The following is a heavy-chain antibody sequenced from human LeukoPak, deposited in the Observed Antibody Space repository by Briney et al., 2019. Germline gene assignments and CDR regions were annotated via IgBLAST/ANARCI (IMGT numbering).Heavy chain of an antibody. CDR3: ARFRDIVVVVAAYQRHDAFDI. Sequence: PSETLSLTCAVSGGSIISSSYFWVWIRQPPGKGLEWIGYIYYSGSTNYNPSLKSRVTISVDTSKNQFSLKLSSVTAADTAVYYCARFRDIVVVVAAYQRHDAFDIWGQGTMVTVSS. CDR1: GGSIISSSYF. D-gene: IGHD2-15*01. V-gene: IGHV4-61*05. J-gene: IGHJ3*02. CDR2: IYYSGST.